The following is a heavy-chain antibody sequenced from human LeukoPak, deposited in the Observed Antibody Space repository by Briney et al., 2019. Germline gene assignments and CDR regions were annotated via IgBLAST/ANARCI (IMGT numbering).Heavy chain of an antibody. J-gene: IGHJ4*02. D-gene: IGHD2-15*01. CDR3: TTDLRDGLYCSSGSCNSLPFDY. V-gene: IGHV3-15*01. CDR1: GITFSNAW. Sequence: PGGPLRLSCAASGITFSNAWMSWVRQIPGKGLEWVGRIKSKTDGETTAYAAPVKGRFTISRDDSKNTLYLQMNSLKTEDTAVYYCTTDLRDGLYCSSGSCNSLPFDYWGQGTLVTVSS. CDR2: IKSKTDGETT.